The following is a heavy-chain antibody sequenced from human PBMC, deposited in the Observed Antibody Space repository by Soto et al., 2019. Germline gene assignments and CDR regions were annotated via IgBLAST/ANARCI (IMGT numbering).Heavy chain of an antibody. Sequence: QITLKESGPTLVKPTQTLTLTCTFSGFSLSSNAVGVGWIRQPPGKALEWLAVIYWDDSKHYSPSLKSSFTSTKDTSKNQVVLTMTDMEDVDTATYYCARKGSGIYAFDFWGQGTMVIVSS. J-gene: IGHJ3*01. CDR1: GFSLSSNAVG. CDR3: ARKGSGIYAFDF. V-gene: IGHV2-5*02. D-gene: IGHD1-26*01. CDR2: IYWDDSK.